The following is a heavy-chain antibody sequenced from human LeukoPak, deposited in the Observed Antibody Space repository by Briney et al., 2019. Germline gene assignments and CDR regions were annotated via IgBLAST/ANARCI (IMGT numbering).Heavy chain of an antibody. Sequence: GGSLRLSCAASGFTFSNYWMSWVRQAPGKGLEWVANIKEDGSEKYYVDSVKGRFTISRDNAKNSLYLQMNSLRAEDTAVYYCARTIRGYWGQGTLVTVSS. J-gene: IGHJ4*02. CDR2: IKEDGSEK. D-gene: IGHD3-10*01. CDR1: GFTFSNYW. CDR3: ARTIRGY. V-gene: IGHV3-7*02.